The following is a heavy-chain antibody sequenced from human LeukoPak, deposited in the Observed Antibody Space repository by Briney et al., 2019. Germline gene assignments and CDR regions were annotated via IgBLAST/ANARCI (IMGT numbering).Heavy chain of an antibody. CDR2: VDPEDGER. CDR3: ATGPTDPDY. Sequence: ASVKISCKASGYTFTDYYMHWVQQAPGKGLEWMGRVDPEDGERIYAEKVQGRVTITADTSTDTAYMELSSLRSEDTAVYFCATGPTDPDYWGQGTLVTVSS. V-gene: IGHV1-69-2*01. J-gene: IGHJ4*02. CDR1: GYTFTDYY.